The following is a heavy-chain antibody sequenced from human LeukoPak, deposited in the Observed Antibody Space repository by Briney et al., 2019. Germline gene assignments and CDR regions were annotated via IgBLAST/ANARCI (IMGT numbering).Heavy chain of an antibody. D-gene: IGHD3-10*01. CDR3: ATTMVRGVLLYYYYYMDV. CDR2: IIPIFGTA. V-gene: IGHV1-69*13. CDR1: GGTFSSYA. Sequence: VASVKVSCKASGGTFSSYAISWVRQAPGQGLEWMGGIIPIFGTANYAQKFQGRVTITADESTSTAYMELSSLRSEDTAVYYCATTMVRGVLLYYYYYMDVWGKGTTVTISS. J-gene: IGHJ6*03.